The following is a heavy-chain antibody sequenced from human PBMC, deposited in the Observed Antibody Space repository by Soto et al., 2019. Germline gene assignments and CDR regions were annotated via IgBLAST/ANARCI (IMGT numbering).Heavy chain of an antibody. J-gene: IGHJ4*02. Sequence: QVQLVQSGAEVKKPGSSVKVSCKASGGSFSSYAISWVRQAPGQGLEWMGGIIPIFGTANYAQKFQGRVTITADESTSTAYMELSSLRSEDTAVYYCARGHYYDSSGYYPLYFDYWGQGTLVTVSS. D-gene: IGHD3-22*01. CDR3: ARGHYYDSSGYYPLYFDY. V-gene: IGHV1-69*01. CDR1: GGSFSSYA. CDR2: IIPIFGTA.